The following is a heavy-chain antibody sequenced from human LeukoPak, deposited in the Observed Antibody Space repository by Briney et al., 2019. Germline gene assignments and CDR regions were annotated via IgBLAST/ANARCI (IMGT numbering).Heavy chain of an antibody. J-gene: IGHJ3*02. CDR2: INSDGSST. Sequence: PGGSLRLSCAASGLTFNSYWMQWVRQAPGKGLVWVSRINSDGSSTSYADSVKGRFTISRDNAKNTLYLQMNSLRAEATAVYYCARGGVRPGAFDIWGQGTMVTVSS. V-gene: IGHV3-74*01. D-gene: IGHD3-10*02. CDR1: GLTFNSYW. CDR3: ARGGVRPGAFDI.